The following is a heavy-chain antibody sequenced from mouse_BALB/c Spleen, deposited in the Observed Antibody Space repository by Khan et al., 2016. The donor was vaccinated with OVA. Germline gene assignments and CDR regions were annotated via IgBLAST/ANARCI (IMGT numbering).Heavy chain of an antibody. D-gene: IGHD1-1*01. CDR2: ISYSGNT. CDR1: GYSITTDYA. Sequence: EAQLQESGPGLVKPSQSLSLTCTVTGYSITTDYAWNWIRQFPGKKLEWMGFISYSGNTKYNPSLKSRISITRDTSKNQFFLQLKSVTTEDTARYYCARVYGGDFDYWGQGTTLTVSS. J-gene: IGHJ2*01. CDR3: ARVYGGDFDY. V-gene: IGHV3-2*02.